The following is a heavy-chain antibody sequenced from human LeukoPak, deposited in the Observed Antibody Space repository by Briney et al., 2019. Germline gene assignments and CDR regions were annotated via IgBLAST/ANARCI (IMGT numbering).Heavy chain of an antibody. CDR3: ATGIKDYDYGDYFLPYF. CDR1: GGSISSSSYY. Sequence: SETLSLTCTVSGGSISSSSYYWGWIRQPPGKGLEWIGSIYYSGSTYHNPSLKSRVTISVDKSKNQFSLKLTSVTAADTAVYYCATGIKDYDYGDYFLPYFWGQGTLVTVSS. V-gene: IGHV4-39*07. CDR2: IYYSGST. J-gene: IGHJ4*02. D-gene: IGHD4-17*01.